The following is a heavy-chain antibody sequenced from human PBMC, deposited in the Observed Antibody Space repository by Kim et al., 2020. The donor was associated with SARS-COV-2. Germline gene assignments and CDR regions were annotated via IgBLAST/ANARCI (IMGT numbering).Heavy chain of an antibody. CDR2: INQDGTQK. V-gene: IGHV3-7*01. Sequence: GGSLRLSCAASGFTSSTFLMTWVRQAPGKGLEWVANINQDGTQKYYVDSVKGRFTISRDNAKNSVYLQMNSLRVEDTAMYYCARDPPRKYSSSWPLYYYYGMDVWGQVTTVTVSS. D-gene: IGHD6-13*01. CDR1: GFTSSTFL. J-gene: IGHJ6*02. CDR3: ARDPPRKYSSSWPLYYYYGMDV.